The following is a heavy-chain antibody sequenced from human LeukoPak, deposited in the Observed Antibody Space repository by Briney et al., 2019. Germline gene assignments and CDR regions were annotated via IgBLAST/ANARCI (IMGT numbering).Heavy chain of an antibody. CDR3: ARVVGDGYSPGFDY. V-gene: IGHV4-61*08. CDR1: GGSISSGGYY. CDR2: IYYSGST. Sequence: PSETLSLTCTVSGGSISSGGYYWSWIRQHPGKGLEWIGYIYYSGSTNYNPSLKSRVTISVDTSKNQFSLKLSSVTAADTAVYYCARVVGDGYSPGFDYWGQGTLVTVSS. J-gene: IGHJ4*02. D-gene: IGHD5-24*01.